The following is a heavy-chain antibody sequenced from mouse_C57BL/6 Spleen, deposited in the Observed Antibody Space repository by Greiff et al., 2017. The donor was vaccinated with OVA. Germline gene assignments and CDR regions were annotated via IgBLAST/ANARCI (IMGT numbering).Heavy chain of an antibody. J-gene: IGHJ3*01. CDR3: ARGGVAWFAY. Sequence: QVQLQQPGAELVKPGASVKLSCKASGYTFTSYWMQWVKQRPGQGLEWIGEIDPSDSYTNYNQKFKGKATLTVDTSSSTAYMQPSSLTSEDSAVYYCARGGVAWFAYWGQGTLVTVSA. V-gene: IGHV1-50*01. CDR2: IDPSDSYT. CDR1: GYTFTSYW.